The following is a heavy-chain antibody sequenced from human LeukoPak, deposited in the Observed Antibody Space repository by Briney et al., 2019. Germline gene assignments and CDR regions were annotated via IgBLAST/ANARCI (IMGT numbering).Heavy chain of an antibody. Sequence: EASVKVSCKASGYTFTGYYMHWVRQAPGQGLEWMGWINPNSGGTNYAQKFQGRVTMTRDTSISTAYMELSRLRSDDTAVYYCARGRMVRGVIMVYWGQGTLVTVSS. J-gene: IGHJ4*02. CDR3: ARGRMVRGVIMVY. V-gene: IGHV1-2*02. D-gene: IGHD3-10*01. CDR1: GYTFTGYY. CDR2: INPNSGGT.